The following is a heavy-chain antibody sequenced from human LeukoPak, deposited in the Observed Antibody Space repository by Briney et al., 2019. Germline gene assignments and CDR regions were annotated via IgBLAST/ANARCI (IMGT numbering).Heavy chain of an antibody. J-gene: IGHJ5*02. CDR1: GGSISSGFYY. D-gene: IGHD3-10*01. CDR3: ATHPKSCTRGIFITGKACWFDP. V-gene: IGHV4-39*01. Sequence: SETLSLTCTVSGGSISSGFYYWGWIRQPPGKGLEWIGSIYYSGTTYYNPSLKSRVTISVDTSRNQFSLKLSSVTAADTAVYYCATHPKSCTRGIFITGKACWFDPWGQGTLVTVSS. CDR2: IYYSGTT.